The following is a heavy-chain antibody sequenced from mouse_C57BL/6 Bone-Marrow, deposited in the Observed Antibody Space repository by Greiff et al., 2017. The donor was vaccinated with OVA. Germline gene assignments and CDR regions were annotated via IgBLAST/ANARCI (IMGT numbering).Heavy chain of an antibody. CDR3: ARQLRPSAIDY. Sequence: EVKVVESVAELVRPGASVKLSCTASGFNIKNTYMHWVKQRPEQGLEWIGRIDPANGNTKYAPKFQGKATIAADTSSNTAYLQLSSLTSEDTAIYYCARQLRPSAIDYWGQGTSVTVSS. D-gene: IGHD3-2*02. CDR2: IDPANGNT. J-gene: IGHJ4*01. CDR1: GFNIKNTY. V-gene: IGHV14-3*01.